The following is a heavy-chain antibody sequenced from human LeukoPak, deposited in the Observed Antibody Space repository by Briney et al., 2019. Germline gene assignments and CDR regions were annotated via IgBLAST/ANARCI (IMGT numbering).Heavy chain of an antibody. CDR1: GYTFTSYD. V-gene: IGHV1-18*04. D-gene: IGHD6-13*01. CDR2: ISAYNGNT. CDR3: ARGNRYSSRWYEGFDY. J-gene: IGHJ4*02. Sequence: ASVTVSCKASGYTFTSYDVSWVRQAPGQGLEWMGWISAYNGNTNYAQKFRGRVTMTTDTSTSTAYMELRSLRSDDTAVYYCARGNRYSSRWYEGFDYWGQGTLVTVSS.